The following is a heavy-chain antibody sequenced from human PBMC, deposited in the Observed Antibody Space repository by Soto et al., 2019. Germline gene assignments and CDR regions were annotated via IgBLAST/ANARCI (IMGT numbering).Heavy chain of an antibody. Sequence: QMQLVQSGPEVKKPGTSVKVSCKASGYTFTRSAVQWVRQTRGQRLEWLGWIVVGSGITNYAQKFQERVTITRDIYTSTAYMELSSLRSEDTAMYYCAAGVVGVYYYYGLDVCGQGTTVTVS. J-gene: IGHJ6*02. D-gene: IGHD2-15*01. CDR3: AAGVVGVYYYYGLDV. V-gene: IGHV1-58*01. CDR1: GYTFTRSA. CDR2: IVVGSGIT.